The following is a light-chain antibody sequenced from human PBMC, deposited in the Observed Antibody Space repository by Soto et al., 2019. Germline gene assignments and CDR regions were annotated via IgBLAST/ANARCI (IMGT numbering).Light chain of an antibody. CDR3: ATWADRLSGHVV. J-gene: IGLJ2*01. CDR2: RNN. Sequence: QSVLTQPPSASGAPGQSVTISCSGSSSDIGSNYVHWYQQLPGTAPKLLIYRNNQRPSGVPDRLSGSKSGTSASLAISGLRSEDEANYYCATWADRLSGHVVFGGGTKVTVL. CDR1: SSDIGSNY. V-gene: IGLV1-47*01.